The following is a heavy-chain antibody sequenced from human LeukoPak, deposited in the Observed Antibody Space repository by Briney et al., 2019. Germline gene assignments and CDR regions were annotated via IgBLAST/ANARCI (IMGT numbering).Heavy chain of an antibody. V-gene: IGHV1-8*01. J-gene: IGHJ4*02. D-gene: IGHD3-22*01. Sequence: ASLKVSCKASGYTFTSYDINWVRQATGQGLEWMGWMNPNSGNTGYAQKFQGRVTRTRNTSISTAYMELSSLRSEDTAVYYCARAKTYYYDSSGYPFDYWGQGTLVTVSS. CDR3: ARAKTYYYDSSGYPFDY. CDR1: GYTFTSYD. CDR2: MNPNSGNT.